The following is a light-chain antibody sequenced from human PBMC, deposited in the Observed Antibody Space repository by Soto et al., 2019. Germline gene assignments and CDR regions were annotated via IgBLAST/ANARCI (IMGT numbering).Light chain of an antibody. J-gene: IGLJ2*01. V-gene: IGLV2-14*03. Sequence: QSVLTQPASVSGSPGQSITISCTGTSSDVGGYHSVSWYQQHPGKAPKLVVSDVSNRPSGVSSRYSGSKSGNAASLTISGLHAEDEAVYYCNSYTGNNVVFGGGTKLTVL. CDR1: SSDVGGYHS. CDR2: DVS. CDR3: NSYTGNNVV.